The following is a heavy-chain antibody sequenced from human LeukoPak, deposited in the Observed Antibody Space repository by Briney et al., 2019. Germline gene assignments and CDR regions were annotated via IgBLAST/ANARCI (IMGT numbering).Heavy chain of an antibody. CDR3: ARAGPLAAAGY. CDR2: IIPIFGTA. CDR1: GGTFSSYA. Sequence: VASVKVSCKASGGTFSSYAISWVRQAPGQGLEWMGGIIPIFGTANYAQKFQSRVTITADESTSTAYMELSSLRSEDTAVYYCARAGPLAAAGYWGQGTLVTVSS. D-gene: IGHD6-13*01. J-gene: IGHJ4*02. V-gene: IGHV1-69*13.